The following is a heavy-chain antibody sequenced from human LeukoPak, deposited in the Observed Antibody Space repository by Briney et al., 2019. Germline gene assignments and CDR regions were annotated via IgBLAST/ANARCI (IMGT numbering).Heavy chain of an antibody. CDR1: GFTFSTYW. CDR3: ARDHEYSSGWSYYYYYYMDV. V-gene: IGHV3-33*08. Sequence: GGSLRLSCAASGFTFSTYWMTWVRQAPGKGLEWVALIRYDGSNKYYADSVKGRFTISRDNAKNSLYLQMNSLRAEDTAVYYCARDHEYSSGWSYYYYYYMDVWGKGTTVTVSS. J-gene: IGHJ6*03. CDR2: IRYDGSNK. D-gene: IGHD6-19*01.